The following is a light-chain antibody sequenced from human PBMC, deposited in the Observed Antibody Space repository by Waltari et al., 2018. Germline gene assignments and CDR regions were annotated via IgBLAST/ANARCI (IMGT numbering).Light chain of an antibody. Sequence: SVLTQPPSASGTPGQRVTISCSGSSSNTGRHYVYWYQDLPGTAPTLLIYRHDQRPSGVPDRFSGSRSGTSGYLAISGLQSEDEADYYCALWDDSLNAWIFGGGTRLTV. CDR1: SSNTGRHY. CDR3: ALWDDSLNAWI. V-gene: IGLV1-44*01. CDR2: RHD. J-gene: IGLJ3*02.